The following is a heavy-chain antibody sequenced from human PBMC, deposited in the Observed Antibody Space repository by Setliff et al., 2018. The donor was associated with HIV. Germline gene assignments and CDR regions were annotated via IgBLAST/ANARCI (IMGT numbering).Heavy chain of an antibody. V-gene: IGHV4-34*01. Sequence: SETLSLTCVVYGGSFGGYYWSWIRQPPGKGLEWIGEINHHKHTNYNPSLKSRVTMSVDTSKNQFSLKLSSVTAADTAVYYCARHHPGGIAAAGLDYWGQGTLVTVSS. J-gene: IGHJ4*02. CDR3: ARHHPGGIAAAGLDY. CDR1: GGSFGGYY. CDR2: INHHKHT. D-gene: IGHD6-13*01.